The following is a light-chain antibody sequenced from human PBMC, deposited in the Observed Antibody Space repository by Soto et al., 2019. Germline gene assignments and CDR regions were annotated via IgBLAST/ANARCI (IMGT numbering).Light chain of an antibody. CDR3: QQLFHSPIT. J-gene: IGKJ5*01. V-gene: IGKV1-6*01. Sequence: AIQMTQSPSSLSASVGDRVNITCRASQGIGNDLGWYQQKPGKAPKLLIYAASNLPSGVPSRFSATVSGTEFSLTITSLQPEDFATYYCQQLFHSPITFGQGTRLEIK. CDR1: QGIGND. CDR2: AAS.